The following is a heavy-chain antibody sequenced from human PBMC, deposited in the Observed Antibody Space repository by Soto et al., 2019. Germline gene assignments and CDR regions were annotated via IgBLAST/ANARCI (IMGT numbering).Heavy chain of an antibody. CDR1: GGSISSSSYY. J-gene: IGHJ4*02. V-gene: IGHV4-39*01. D-gene: IGHD1-26*01. CDR3: ARYSGGSYRRLDY. CDR2: IYYSGST. Sequence: SETLSLTCTVSGGSISSSSYYWGWIRQPPGKGLECIGSIYYSGSTYYNPSLKSRVTISVDTSKNQFSLKLSSVTAADTAVYYCARYSGGSYRRLDYWGQGTLVTVSS.